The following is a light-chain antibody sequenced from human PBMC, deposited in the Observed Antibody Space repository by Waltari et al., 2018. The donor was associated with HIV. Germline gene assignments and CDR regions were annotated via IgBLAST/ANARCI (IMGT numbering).Light chain of an antibody. J-gene: IGLJ2*01. Sequence: SYVLTQPPSVFVAPGQTARITCGGTNSAAIKRVHWYRESSGEAHALVVCDDRHRPSGIPDRFSGSSSGDTATLTISRAEAGDEADYYCQVYSERGDPVIFGGGTKLTVL. CDR2: DDR. V-gene: IGLV3-21*02. CDR1: NSAAIKR. CDR3: QVYSERGDPVI.